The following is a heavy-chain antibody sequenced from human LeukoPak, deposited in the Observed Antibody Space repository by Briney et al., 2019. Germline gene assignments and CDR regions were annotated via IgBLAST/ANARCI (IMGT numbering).Heavy chain of an antibody. D-gene: IGHD3-10*01. CDR1: GGSISSYY. Sequence: SETLSLTCTVSGGSISSYYWSWIRQPPGKGLEWIGYIYTSGSTNYNPSLKSRVTISVDTSKNQFSLKLSSVTAADTAVYYCARAGYYGSGSSYYYMDVWGKGTTVTVSS. J-gene: IGHJ6*03. CDR3: ARAGYYGSGSSYYYMDV. CDR2: IYTSGST. V-gene: IGHV4-4*09.